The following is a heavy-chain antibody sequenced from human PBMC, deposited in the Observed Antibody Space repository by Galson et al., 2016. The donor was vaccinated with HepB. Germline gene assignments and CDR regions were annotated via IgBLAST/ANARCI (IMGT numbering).Heavy chain of an antibody. D-gene: IGHD6-19*01. J-gene: IGHJ4*02. CDR1: GFTFRSFG. Sequence: SLRLSCAASGFTFRSFGMSWVRQAPGKGPEWVSTISGGGNNTYYADSVKVRFIISRDNSKNTLYLQMNTLKDDDTAVYYCAKGAWGLVKNYCDSWGQGTLVTVSS. CDR2: ISGGGNNT. CDR3: AKGAWGLVKNYCDS. V-gene: IGHV3-23*01.